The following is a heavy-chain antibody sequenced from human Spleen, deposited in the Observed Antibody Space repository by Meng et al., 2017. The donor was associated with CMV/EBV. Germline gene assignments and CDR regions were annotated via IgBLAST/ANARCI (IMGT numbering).Heavy chain of an antibody. Sequence: GESLKISCAASGFSFSSSWMSWVRQAPGKGPVWVSRISGDGTDTTYADSVKGRFTISRDNAKDTVYLQMNSLRAEDTAVYFCTRAKPGNAFDIWGQGTTVTVSS. CDR1: GFSFSSSW. V-gene: IGHV3-74*03. J-gene: IGHJ3*02. CDR3: TRAKPGNAFDI. D-gene: IGHD1-14*01. CDR2: ISGDGTDT.